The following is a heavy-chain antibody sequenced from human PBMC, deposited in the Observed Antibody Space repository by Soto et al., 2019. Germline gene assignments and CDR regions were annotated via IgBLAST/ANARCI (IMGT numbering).Heavy chain of an antibody. J-gene: IGHJ5*02. D-gene: IGHD5-12*01. V-gene: IGHV1-18*04. CDR2: IKPDNGDT. CDR3: ATSYDSGFDP. CDR1: GSPFSKYG. Sequence: QLQVVQSGAEVERPGASVRVSCKAYGSPFSKYGISWIRQAPGQGLEWMGWIKPDNGDTNYAQKFQGRVTMTTDTSSNTAYMELRSLRSDDTAVYYCATSYDSGFDPWGPGTLVSVSS.